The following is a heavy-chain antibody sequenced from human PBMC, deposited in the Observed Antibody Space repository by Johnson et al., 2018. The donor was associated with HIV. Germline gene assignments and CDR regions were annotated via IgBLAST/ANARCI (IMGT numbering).Heavy chain of an antibody. Sequence: QVQLVESGGGVVQPGGSLRLSCAASDFTFSSYGMHWVRQAPGKGLEWVAFIRYDGSYKYYVDSVKGRFTISRDNSKNTLYLQMNSLRAEDTAVYYCAKDSSSRMGFPGFDIWGPGTMVTVSS. D-gene: IGHD2-2*01. J-gene: IGHJ3*02. CDR2: IRYDGSYK. CDR3: AKDSSSRMGFPGFDI. CDR1: DFTFSSYG. V-gene: IGHV3-30*02.